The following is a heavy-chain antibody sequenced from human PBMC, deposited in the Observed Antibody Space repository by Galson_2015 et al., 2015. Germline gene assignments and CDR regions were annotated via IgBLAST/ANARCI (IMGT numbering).Heavy chain of an antibody. D-gene: IGHD2-2*01. Sequence: PALVKPTQTLTLTCTFSGFSLNTIGVGVGWIRQPPGKALECLAFIYWDGDQRYSPSLKTRLTITKDTSTNQVVLTMTNMDSVDTGTYYCARSVPAAPVLGALDIWGQATVVTVS. CDR1: GFSLNTIGVG. CDR3: ARSVPAAPVLGALDI. V-gene: IGHV2-5*02. J-gene: IGHJ3*02. CDR2: IYWDGDQ.